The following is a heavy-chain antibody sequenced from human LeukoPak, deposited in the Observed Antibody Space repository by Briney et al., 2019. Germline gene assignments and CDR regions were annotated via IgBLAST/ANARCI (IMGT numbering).Heavy chain of an antibody. J-gene: IGHJ4*02. D-gene: IGHD7-27*01. CDR3: ARQETGFFDY. Sequence: SETLSLTCTVSGDSISSSSSYWGWIRQPPRKGLEWIGSIYYSGSTYYNPSLKSRVTISVDTSKNQFSLKLSSVTAADTAVYYCARQETGFFDYWGQGTLVTVSS. V-gene: IGHV4-39*01. CDR2: IYYSGST. CDR1: GDSISSSSSY.